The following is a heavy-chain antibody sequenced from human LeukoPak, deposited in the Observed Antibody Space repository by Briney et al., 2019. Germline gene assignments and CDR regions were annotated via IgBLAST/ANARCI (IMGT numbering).Heavy chain of an antibody. CDR3: ARDYSSGRDF. Sequence: PGGSLRLSCAASGFTFSTKWMSWVRQAPGKGPEWVATINQDGSDQYYGDSVKGRLTISRDNAKNSLDLQMNSLRAEDTAVYYCARDYSSGRDFWGQGTLVTVSS. D-gene: IGHD3-22*01. V-gene: IGHV3-7*04. CDR2: INQDGSDQ. J-gene: IGHJ4*02. CDR1: GFTFSTKW.